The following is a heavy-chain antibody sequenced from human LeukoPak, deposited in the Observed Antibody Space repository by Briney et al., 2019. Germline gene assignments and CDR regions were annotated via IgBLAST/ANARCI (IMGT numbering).Heavy chain of an antibody. CDR2: ICHSGGT. J-gene: IGHJ4*02. V-gene: IGHV4-59*01. D-gene: IGHD3-10*01. Sequence: SETLSLTCTVSGASISSYYYHWIRQPPGKGLEWIGSICHSGGTNYNPSLRSPVTISIDTSRNQFSLTMTSVTAAATAVYYCAKGRGSGTYHSGLFDIWGQGTPVTVSS. CDR1: GASISSYY. CDR3: AKGRGSGTYHSGLFDI.